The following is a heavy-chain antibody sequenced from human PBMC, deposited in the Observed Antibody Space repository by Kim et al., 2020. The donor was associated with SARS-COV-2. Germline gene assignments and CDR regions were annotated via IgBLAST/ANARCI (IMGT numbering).Heavy chain of an antibody. CDR1: GGSISSSNW. Sequence: SETLSLTCAVSGGSISSSNWWSWVRQPPGKGLEWIGEIYHSGSTNYNPSLKSRVTISVDKSKNQFSLKLSSVTAADTAVYYCARVVGQTVAGYHYYYYYGMDVWGQGTTVTVSS. CDR3: ARVVGQTVAGYHYYYYYGMDV. D-gene: IGHD6-19*01. J-gene: IGHJ6*02. CDR2: IYHSGST. V-gene: IGHV4-4*02.